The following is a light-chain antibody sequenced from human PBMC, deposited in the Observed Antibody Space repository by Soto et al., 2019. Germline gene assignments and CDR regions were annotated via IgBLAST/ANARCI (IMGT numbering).Light chain of an antibody. Sequence: EIVMTQSPATLSVSPGERVTLSCRASQGVGSTLAWYRQQPGQAPRLLIYDAYIRATGVPARFSGSGSGTEFTLTISSLQSEDFAVYYCQQYNYWPPITFGQGTRLEIK. V-gene: IGKV3-15*01. CDR1: QGVGST. J-gene: IGKJ5*01. CDR2: DAY. CDR3: QQYNYWPPIT.